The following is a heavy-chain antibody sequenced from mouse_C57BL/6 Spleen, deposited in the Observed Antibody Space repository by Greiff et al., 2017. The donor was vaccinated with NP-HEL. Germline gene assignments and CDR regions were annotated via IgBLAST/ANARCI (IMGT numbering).Heavy chain of an antibody. J-gene: IGHJ1*03. D-gene: IGHD2-1*01. V-gene: IGHV1-52*01. CDR1: GYTFTSYW. CDR3: PVHGNYWYFDV. CDR2: IDPSDSET. Sequence: QVQLQQPGAELVRPGSSVKLSCKASGYTFTSYWMQWVKQRPIQGLEWIGNIDPSDSETHYNQKFKDKATLTVDKSSSTAYMQLSSLTSEDSAVYYCPVHGNYWYFDVWGTGTTVTVSS.